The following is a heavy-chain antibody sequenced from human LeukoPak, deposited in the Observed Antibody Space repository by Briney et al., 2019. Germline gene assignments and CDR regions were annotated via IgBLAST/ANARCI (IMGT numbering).Heavy chain of an antibody. CDR3: TTGVSIVVVPAAIDFDY. D-gene: IGHD2-2*02. CDR2: IRSKGHGGTT. CDR1: GFTFGDYA. J-gene: IGHJ4*02. V-gene: IGHV3-49*04. Sequence: PGGSLRLSCSASGFTFGDYALNWVRQAPGEGLEWVGFIRSKGHGGTTEYAASVKGRFTISRDDSKSIAYLQMNSLKTEDTAAYYCTTGVSIVVVPAAIDFDYWGQGTLVTVSS.